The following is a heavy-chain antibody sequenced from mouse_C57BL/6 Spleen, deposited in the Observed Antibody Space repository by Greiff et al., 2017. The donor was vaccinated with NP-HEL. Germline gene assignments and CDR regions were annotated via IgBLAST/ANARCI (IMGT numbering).Heavy chain of an antibody. D-gene: IGHD2-4*01. CDR1: GYTFTDYY. CDR2: INPNNGGT. J-gene: IGHJ2*01. V-gene: IGHV1-26*01. Sequence: EVQLQQSGPELVKPGASVKISCKASGYTFTDYYMNWVKQSHGKSLEWIGDINPNNGGTSYNQKFKGKATLTVDKSSSTAYMELRSLTSEDSAVYYCAKYYDYDEGGYFDYWGQGTTLTVSS. CDR3: AKYYDYDEGGYFDY.